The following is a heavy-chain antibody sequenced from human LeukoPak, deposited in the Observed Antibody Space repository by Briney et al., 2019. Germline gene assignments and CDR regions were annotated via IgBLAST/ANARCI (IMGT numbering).Heavy chain of an antibody. Sequence: GGSLRLSCAASGFTFSGSAMHWVRQASGKGLEWVGRIRSKANSYATVYAASVKGRFTISRDDSKNTAYLQMNSLKTEDTAVYYCTSPGYSSSWYDYYYMDVWGKGTTVTVSS. D-gene: IGHD6-13*01. CDR3: TSPGYSSSWYDYYYMDV. CDR1: GFTFSGSA. J-gene: IGHJ6*03. CDR2: IRSKANSYAT. V-gene: IGHV3-73*01.